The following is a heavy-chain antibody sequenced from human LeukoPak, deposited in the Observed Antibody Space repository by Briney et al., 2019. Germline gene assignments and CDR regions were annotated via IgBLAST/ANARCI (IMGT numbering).Heavy chain of an antibody. CDR2: ISGSGGST. V-gene: IGHV3-23*01. D-gene: IGHD1-26*01. Sequence: PGGSLRLSCAASGFTFSSYAMSWVRQAPGKGLEWVSAISGSGGSTYYADSVKGRFTISSDNSKNTLYLQMNSLRAEDTAVYYCAKDRSGSYSPGRFDYWGQGTLATVSS. J-gene: IGHJ4*02. CDR1: GFTFSSYA. CDR3: AKDRSGSYSPGRFDY.